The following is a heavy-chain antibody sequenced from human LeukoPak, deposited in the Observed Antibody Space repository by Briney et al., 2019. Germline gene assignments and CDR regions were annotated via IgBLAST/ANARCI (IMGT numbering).Heavy chain of an antibody. V-gene: IGHV3-23*01. D-gene: IGHD2-2*01. Sequence: GGSLRLSCAASGLTFNNYAMTWVRQAPGKGLEWVSTISTSGDSTYYADSVKGRFTISRDNSKNTLYLQMNSLTAEDTALHYCARARYCSSTSCFLDYWGQGTLVTVSS. CDR1: GLTFNNYA. CDR2: ISTSGDST. J-gene: IGHJ4*02. CDR3: ARARYCSSTSCFLDY.